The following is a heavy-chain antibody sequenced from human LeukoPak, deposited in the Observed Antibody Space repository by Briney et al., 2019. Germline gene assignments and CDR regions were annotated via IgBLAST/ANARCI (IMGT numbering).Heavy chain of an antibody. CDR2: ISSSSSYI. J-gene: IGHJ3*02. V-gene: IGHV3-21*01. D-gene: IGHD1-14*01. CDR1: GFTFSSYS. Sequence: GGSLRLSCAASGFTFSSYSMNWVRQAPGKGLEWVSSISSSSSYIYYADSVKGRFTISRDNAKNSLYLQMNSLRAEDTAVYYCARERGVTPHDAFDIWSQGTMVTVSS. CDR3: ARERGVTPHDAFDI.